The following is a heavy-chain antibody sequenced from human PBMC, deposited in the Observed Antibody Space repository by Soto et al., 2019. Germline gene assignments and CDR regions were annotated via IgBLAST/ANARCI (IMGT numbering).Heavy chain of an antibody. V-gene: IGHV4-59*08. J-gene: IGHJ4*02. D-gene: IGHD4-17*01. CDR1: GCSISSYY. CDR2: IHYSGST. CDR3: ARADYGDYGNFDY. Sequence: SETLSLTCTFSGCSISSYYWSWIRQSPGKGLEWIGYIHYSGSTKSNPSLKSRVTISVDTSRNQVSLKLSSVTAADTAVYYCARADYGDYGNFDYWGQGTLVTVSS.